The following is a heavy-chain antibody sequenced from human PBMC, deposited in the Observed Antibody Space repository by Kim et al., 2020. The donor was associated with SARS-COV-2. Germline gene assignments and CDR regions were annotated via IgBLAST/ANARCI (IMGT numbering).Heavy chain of an antibody. V-gene: IGHV3-30*18. CDR3: AKGNYDILTGYYYYFDY. CDR2: ISYDGSNK. CDR1: GFTFSSYG. D-gene: IGHD3-9*01. Sequence: GGSLRLSSAASGFTFSSYGMHWVRQAPGKGLEWVAVISYDGSNKYYADSVKGRFTISRDNSKNTLYLQMNSLRAEDTAVYYCAKGNYDILTGYYYYFDYWGQGTLVTVSS. J-gene: IGHJ4*02.